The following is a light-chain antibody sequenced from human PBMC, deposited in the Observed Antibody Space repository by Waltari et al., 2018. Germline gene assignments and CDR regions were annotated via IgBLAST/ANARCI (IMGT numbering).Light chain of an antibody. CDR3: QQRRNWPLT. CDR1: QSVTNY. Sequence: DIVLTQSPAILSLSPGERASLSCRASQSVTNYLAWYQQKPGQAPRLLIYDTSNRATGIPARFSGSGFATDFTLTISSLEPDDFAGYYCQQRRNWPLTFGGGTKVEIK. CDR2: DTS. V-gene: IGKV3-11*01. J-gene: IGKJ4*01.